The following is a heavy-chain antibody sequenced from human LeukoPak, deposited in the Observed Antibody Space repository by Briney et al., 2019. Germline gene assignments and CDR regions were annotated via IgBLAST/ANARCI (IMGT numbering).Heavy chain of an antibody. Sequence: GASVKVSCKASGGTFSSYAISWVRQAPGQGLEWMGRIIPILGIANYAQKLQGRVTMTTDTSTSTAYMELRSLRSDDTAVYYCARMGYCSGGSCYSDLDYWGQGTLVTVSS. CDR3: ARMGYCSGGSCYSDLDY. V-gene: IGHV1-69*04. J-gene: IGHJ4*02. CDR2: IIPILGIA. CDR1: GGTFSSYA. D-gene: IGHD2-15*01.